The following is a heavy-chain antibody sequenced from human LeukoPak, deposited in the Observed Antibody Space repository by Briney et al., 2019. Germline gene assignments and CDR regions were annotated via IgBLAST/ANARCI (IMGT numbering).Heavy chain of an antibody. CDR1: GGSFSGYY. CDR3: ARALSQGWRGYFGNAASNWFDP. V-gene: IGHV4-34*01. D-gene: IGHD3-3*01. J-gene: IGHJ5*02. CDR2: INHSGST. Sequence: SETLSLTCAVYGGSFSGYYWSWIRQPPGKGLEWIGEINHSGSTNYNPSLKSRVTISVDTSKNQFSLKMSSVPAADTAVYYCARALSQGWRGYFGNAASNWFDPWGQGTLVTVSS.